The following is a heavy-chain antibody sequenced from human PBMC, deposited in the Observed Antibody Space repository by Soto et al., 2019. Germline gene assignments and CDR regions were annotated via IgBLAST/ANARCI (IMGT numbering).Heavy chain of an antibody. CDR1: GGSISSYY. CDR3: AKEYDSSGYYPDY. V-gene: IGHV4-59*12. CDR2: IYYSGST. J-gene: IGHJ4*02. Sequence: SETMSLTCTVSGGSISSYYWSWIRQPPGKGLEWIGYIYYSGSTNYNPSLKSRVTISVDTSKNQFSLTVTSVTAADTAVYYCAKEYDSSGYYPDYWGQGTLVTVSS. D-gene: IGHD3-22*01.